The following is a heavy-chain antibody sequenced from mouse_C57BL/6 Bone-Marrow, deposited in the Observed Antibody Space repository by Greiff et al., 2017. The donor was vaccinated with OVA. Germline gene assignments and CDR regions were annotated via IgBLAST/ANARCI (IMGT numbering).Heavy chain of an antibody. Sequence: QVQLQQSGAELVRPGTSVKLSCKASGYTFTSYWMHWVKQRPGQGLEWIGVIDPSDSYTNYNQKFKGKATLTVDTSSSTAYMQLSSLTSEDSAVDYCAVYGSRYGRLAYWGQGTLVTVSA. CDR2: IDPSDSYT. CDR3: AVYGSRYGRLAY. CDR1: GYTFTSYW. D-gene: IGHD1-1*01. J-gene: IGHJ3*01. V-gene: IGHV1-59*01.